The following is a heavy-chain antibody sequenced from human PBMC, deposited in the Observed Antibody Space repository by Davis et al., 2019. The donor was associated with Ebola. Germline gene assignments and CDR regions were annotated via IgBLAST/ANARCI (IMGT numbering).Heavy chain of an antibody. Sequence: PGGSLRLSCAASGFTFADYAMHWVRQAPGKGLEWVSGIRWNSGSIGYADSVKGRFTISRDNAKNSTYLQMNSLRAEDTALYFCAKDTLRWNYYGMDVWGQGTTVTVSS. J-gene: IGHJ6*02. CDR3: AKDTLRWNYYGMDV. V-gene: IGHV3-9*01. CDR2: IRWNSGSI. CDR1: GFTFADYA. D-gene: IGHD4-23*01.